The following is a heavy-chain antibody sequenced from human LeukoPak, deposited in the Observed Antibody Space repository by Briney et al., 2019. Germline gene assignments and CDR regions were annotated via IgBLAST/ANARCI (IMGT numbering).Heavy chain of an antibody. CDR1: GYILTELS. CDR2: FDPEDGET. D-gene: IGHD2-2*01. Sequence: GASVKVSCKVSGYILTELSMHWVRQAPGKGLEWMGGFDPEDGETIYARKFQGRVTMTEDTSTDTAYMELSSLRSEDTAVYYCATDGIVVVPAAMWYYGMDVWGQGTTVTVSS. J-gene: IGHJ6*02. CDR3: ATDGIVVVPAAMWYYGMDV. V-gene: IGHV1-24*01.